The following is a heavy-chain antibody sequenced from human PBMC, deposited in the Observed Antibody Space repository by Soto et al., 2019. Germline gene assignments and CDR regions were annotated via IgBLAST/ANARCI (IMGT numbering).Heavy chain of an antibody. J-gene: IGHJ4*02. D-gene: IGHD3-10*01. CDR1: GGTLSGYA. V-gene: IGHV1-69*13. Sequence: SVKVSCKASGGTLSGYAISWVRQAPGQGLEWMGGIIPIFGTANYAQKFQGRVTITADESTSTAYMELSSLRSEDTAVYYCARRGQGYYYGSGSFLLRGWGQGTLVTVSS. CDR3: ARRGQGYYYGSGSFLLRG. CDR2: IIPIFGTA.